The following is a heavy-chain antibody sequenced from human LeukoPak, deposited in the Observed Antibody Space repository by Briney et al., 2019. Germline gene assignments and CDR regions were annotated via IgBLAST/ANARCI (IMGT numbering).Heavy chain of an antibody. V-gene: IGHV4-39*07. Sequence: PSETLSLTCTVSGGSISSSSYYWGWIRQPPGTGLEWIGEINHSGSTNYNPSLKSRVTISVDTSKNQFSLKLSSVTAADTAVYYCARGRVVDSWWLRFLFDYWGQGTLVTVSS. CDR1: GGSISSSSYY. CDR3: ARGRVVDSWWLRFLFDY. CDR2: INHSGST. D-gene: IGHD5-12*01. J-gene: IGHJ4*02.